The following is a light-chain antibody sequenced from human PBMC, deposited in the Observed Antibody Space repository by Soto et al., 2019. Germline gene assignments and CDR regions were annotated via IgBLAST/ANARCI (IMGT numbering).Light chain of an antibody. CDR2: EVN. CDR1: SSDVGGYNY. Sequence: QSALTQPPSASGSPGQSVAISCTGTSSDVGGYNYVSWYQQHPGKAPKLMIYEVNKRPSGVPYRFSGSKSGNTASLTVSGLQAEDEADYYSSSYAGSINVFGTGTKVTVL. CDR3: SSYAGSINV. V-gene: IGLV2-8*01. J-gene: IGLJ1*01.